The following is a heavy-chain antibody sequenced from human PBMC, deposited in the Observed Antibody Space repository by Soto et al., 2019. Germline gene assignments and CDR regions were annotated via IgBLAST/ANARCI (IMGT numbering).Heavy chain of an antibody. CDR3: ALSSMDV. V-gene: IGHV1-46*01. CDR1: GYTFPSYY. J-gene: IGHJ6*02. CDR2: INPSGGST. Sequence: QVQLVQSGAEVKKPGASVKVSCKASGYTFPSYYMHWVRQAPGQGLEWMGIINPSGGSTSYAQKFQGRVTMTRDTSTSAVYMELSSLRCADTAVYDCALSSMDVWGQGTTVTVSS.